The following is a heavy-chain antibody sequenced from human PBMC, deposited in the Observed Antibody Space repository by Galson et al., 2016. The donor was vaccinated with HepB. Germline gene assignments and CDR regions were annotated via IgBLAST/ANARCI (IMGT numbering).Heavy chain of an antibody. CDR1: GFTFSDYG. Sequence: SLRLSCAASGFTFSDYGMHWVRQAPGKGLEWVTVVPHYGNNKYYADSVKGRFTVSRDNSKSTVNLHMNSLSPEDTAVYYCARDLGGYSGYGGNYFGMDVWGQGTTVTVS. CDR3: ARDLGGYSGYGGNYFGMDV. D-gene: IGHD5-12*01. J-gene: IGHJ6*02. CDR2: VPHYGNNK. V-gene: IGHV3-30*03.